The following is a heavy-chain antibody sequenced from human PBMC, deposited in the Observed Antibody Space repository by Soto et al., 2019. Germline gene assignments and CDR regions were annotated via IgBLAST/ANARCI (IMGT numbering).Heavy chain of an antibody. Sequence: EVQLLESGGGFVQPGESLRLSCAASGFTFSLSAMSWVRQAPGRGLDWVSSLSGGGSTTDYADSVTGRFTISRDNSKNPVHLQMNSLRAEDTAVYYCAKGPEYDILTGCDYWGQGALVTVSS. CDR2: LSGGGSTT. D-gene: IGHD3-9*01. CDR3: AKGPEYDILTGCDY. CDR1: GFTFSLSA. J-gene: IGHJ4*02. V-gene: IGHV3-23*01.